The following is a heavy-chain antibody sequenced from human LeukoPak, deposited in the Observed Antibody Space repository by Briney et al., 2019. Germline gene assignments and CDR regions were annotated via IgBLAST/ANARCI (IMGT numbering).Heavy chain of an antibody. V-gene: IGHV4-59*12. J-gene: IGHJ4*02. CDR1: GGSISSYY. Sequence: SETLSLTCTVSGGSISSYYWSWIRQPPGKGLEWIGYIYYSGSTNYNPSLKSRVTISVDTSKNQFSLKLSSVTAADTAVYYCARVYSYGYNRYFDYWGQGTLVTVSS. CDR2: IYYSGST. CDR3: ARVYSYGYNRYFDY. D-gene: IGHD5-18*01.